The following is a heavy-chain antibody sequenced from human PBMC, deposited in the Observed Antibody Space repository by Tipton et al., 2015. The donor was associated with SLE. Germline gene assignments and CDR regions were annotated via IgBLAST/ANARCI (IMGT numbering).Heavy chain of an antibody. V-gene: IGHV4-30-2*01. D-gene: IGHD6-19*01. Sequence: TLSLTCAVSGGSISSGGYSWSWIRQPPGKGLEWIGYIYHSGSTYYNPSLKSRVTISVDRSKNQFSLKLSSVTAADTAVYYCASSLAVAGYYFDYWGQGTLVTVSS. CDR2: IYHSGST. J-gene: IGHJ4*02. CDR1: GGSISSGGYS. CDR3: ASSLAVAGYYFDY.